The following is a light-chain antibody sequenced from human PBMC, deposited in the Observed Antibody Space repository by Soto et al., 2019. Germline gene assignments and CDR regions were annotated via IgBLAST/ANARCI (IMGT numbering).Light chain of an antibody. CDR2: GAS. J-gene: IGKJ1*01. V-gene: IGKV3-20*01. Sequence: EIVLTQSPGTLSLSPGERATLSCRASQSVTSSFLAWYQQKPGQAPRLLIFGASSRATGIPDRFSGSGSGTDFTLTISRLEPEDFAVYFCHQFGGSPWTFGQGNKVEIK. CDR1: QSVTSSF. CDR3: HQFGGSPWT.